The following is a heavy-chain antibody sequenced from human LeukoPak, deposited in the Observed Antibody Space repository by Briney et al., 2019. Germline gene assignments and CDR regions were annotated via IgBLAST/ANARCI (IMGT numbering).Heavy chain of an antibody. D-gene: IGHD2-15*01. J-gene: IGHJ4*02. CDR3: ARGCSGGSCYSYFDY. CDR1: GGTFSSYA. CDR2: IIPIFGTA. V-gene: IGHV1-69*05. Sequence: SVKVSCKASGGTFSSYAISWVRQAPGQGLEWMGRIIPIFGTANYAQRFQGRVTITTDESTSTAYMELSSLRSEDTAVYYCARGCSGGSCYSYFDYWGQGTLVTVSS.